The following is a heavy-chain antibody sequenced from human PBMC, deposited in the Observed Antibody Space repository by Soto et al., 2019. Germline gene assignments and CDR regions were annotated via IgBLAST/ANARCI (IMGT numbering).Heavy chain of an antibody. CDR2: ISPYNGHT. CDR3: ARDLTIVPATHPRLENYGMDV. CDR1: GYSFTSYG. Sequence: QVQLVQSAGEVKKPGASVKVSCKASGYSFTSYGISWVRRAPGQGLEWMGWISPYNGHTQFVERFQGRVTMTPDTSTKTAYMELRNLRSDDTAHYYCARDLTIVPATHPRLENYGMDVWGQGTTVIVSS. V-gene: IGHV1-18*01. J-gene: IGHJ6*02. D-gene: IGHD2-2*01.